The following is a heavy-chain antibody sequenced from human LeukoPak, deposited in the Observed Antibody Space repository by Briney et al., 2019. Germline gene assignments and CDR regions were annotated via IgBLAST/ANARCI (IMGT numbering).Heavy chain of an antibody. CDR1: GFIFSSFS. Sequence: GGSLRLSCAASGFIFSSFSMNWVRQAPGKGLEWISYISSSKTTIHYADSVKGRFTISGDNAKKSLYLEMNNLRAEDTAVYYCARIHDITIFGVVTPDYWGQGTLVTVSS. CDR2: ISSSKTTI. J-gene: IGHJ4*02. V-gene: IGHV3-48*01. CDR3: ARIHDITIFGVVTPDY. D-gene: IGHD3-3*01.